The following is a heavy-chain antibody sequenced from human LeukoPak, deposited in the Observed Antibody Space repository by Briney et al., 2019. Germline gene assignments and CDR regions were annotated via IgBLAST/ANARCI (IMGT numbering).Heavy chain of an antibody. J-gene: IGHJ4*02. V-gene: IGHV4-59*12. CDR1: GGSISSYY. CDR2: IYYSGST. CDR3: ARDGYCSSTSCYLWDY. Sequence: SETLSLTCTVSGGSISSYYWSWIRQPPGKGLEWIGYIYYSGSTNYNPSLKSRVTISVDTSKNQFSLKLSSVTAADTAMYYCARDGYCSSTSCYLWDYWGQGTLVTVSS. D-gene: IGHD2-2*03.